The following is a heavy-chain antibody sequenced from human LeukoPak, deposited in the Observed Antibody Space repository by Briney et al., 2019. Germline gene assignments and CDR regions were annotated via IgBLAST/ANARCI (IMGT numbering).Heavy chain of an antibody. CDR1: GGTFSSYA. CDR3: AREDLQNCLDP. D-gene: IGHD3-3*01. CDR2: SSAYNANP. J-gene: IGHJ5*02. V-gene: IGHV1-18*01. Sequence: ASVKVSCKASGGTFSSYAISWVRQAPGQGLEWMGWSSAYNANPKYAQKFQGRVTMTTDTSTSTAYMELRSLRSDDTAVYYCAREDLQNCLDPWGQGTLVTVSS.